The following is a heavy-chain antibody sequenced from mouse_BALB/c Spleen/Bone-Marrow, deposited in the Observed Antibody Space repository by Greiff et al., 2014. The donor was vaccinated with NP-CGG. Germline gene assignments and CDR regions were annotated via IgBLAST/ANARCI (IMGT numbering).Heavy chain of an antibody. Sequence: DVMLVESGGGLVQPGGSRKLSCAASGFSFSSFAMHWVRQAPEKGLEWVAYISSGSSTIYYADTVMGRFTISRDNPKNTLFLQKTSLRSADTAMYYCASSGSSSGSFDYWGQGTTLTVSS. CDR1: GFSFSSFA. V-gene: IGHV5-17*02. J-gene: IGHJ2*01. CDR2: ISSGSSTI. D-gene: IGHD1-1*01. CDR3: ASSGSSSGSFDY.